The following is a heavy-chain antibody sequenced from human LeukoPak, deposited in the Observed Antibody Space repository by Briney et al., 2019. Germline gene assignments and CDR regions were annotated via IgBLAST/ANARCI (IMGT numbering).Heavy chain of an antibody. CDR2: IYPGDYDT. D-gene: IGHD6-19*01. J-gene: IGHJ5*02. V-gene: IGHV5-51*01. CDR3: ARHRTNVAVAGTCWFDR. Sequence: GESLKISFKGSGYRFTSYWIGWVRPMPGKGLEWMGIIYPGDYDTRYRQSVQGQVTIAAYKSISTAYLQWSSLKASDTAMYYCARHRTNVAVAGTCWFDRWGQGTLVTVSS. CDR1: GYRFTSYW.